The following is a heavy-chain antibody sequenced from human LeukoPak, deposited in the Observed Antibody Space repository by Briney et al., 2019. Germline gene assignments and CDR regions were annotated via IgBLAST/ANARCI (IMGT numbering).Heavy chain of an antibody. CDR1: GYTFTGYY. Sequence: GASVKVSCKASGYTFTGYYMHWVRQAPGQGLEWMGWINPNSGGTNYAQKFQGRVTMTRDTSISTAYMELSRLRSDDTAVYYCARDPSSSYSRSAGTYYFQHWGQGTLVTVSS. CDR3: ARDPSSSYSRSAGTYYFQH. D-gene: IGHD6-13*01. J-gene: IGHJ1*01. V-gene: IGHV1-2*02. CDR2: INPNSGGT.